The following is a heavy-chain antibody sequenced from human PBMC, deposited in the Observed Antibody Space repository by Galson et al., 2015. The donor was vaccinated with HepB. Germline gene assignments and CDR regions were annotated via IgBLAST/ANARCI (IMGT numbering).Heavy chain of an antibody. V-gene: IGHV1-3*01. CDR3: ARGRTPITMVRGAGTNWFDP. Sequence: SVKVSCKASGYTFTNYAMHWVRQAPGQRLEWMGWINAGNGNTKYSQRFQGRVTITRDTSASTAYMELSSLRSEDTAVYYCARGRTPITMVRGAGTNWFDPWGQGTLVTVSS. D-gene: IGHD3-10*01. CDR2: INAGNGNT. J-gene: IGHJ5*02. CDR1: GYTFTNYA.